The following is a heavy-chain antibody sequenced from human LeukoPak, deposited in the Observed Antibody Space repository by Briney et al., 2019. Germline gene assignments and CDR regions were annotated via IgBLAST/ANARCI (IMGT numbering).Heavy chain of an antibody. J-gene: IGHJ6*03. Sequence: GGSLRLSCAASGFTFSSYVMHWVRQAPGRGLEWVAIISYDGSNEYYADSVKGRFTISRDNSKNTLYLQMNSLRAADTAVYYCARGVDNYYYYYMDVWGKGTTVTISS. CDR3: ARGVDNYYYYYMDV. CDR1: GFTFSSYV. V-gene: IGHV3-30*04. D-gene: IGHD5-12*01. CDR2: ISYDGSNE.